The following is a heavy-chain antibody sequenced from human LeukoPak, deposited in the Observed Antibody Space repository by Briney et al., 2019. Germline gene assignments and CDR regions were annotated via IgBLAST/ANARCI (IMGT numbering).Heavy chain of an antibody. V-gene: IGHV4-34*01. CDR3: ARDKPGRSPDI. CDR1: GGSFSGYY. Sequence: PSETLSLTCAVYGGSFSGYYWSWIRQPPGKGLEWIGEINHSGGTNYNPSLKSRVTISVDTSKNQFSLKLSSVTAADTAVYYCARDKPGRSPDIWGQGTMVTVSS. CDR2: INHSGGT. J-gene: IGHJ3*02.